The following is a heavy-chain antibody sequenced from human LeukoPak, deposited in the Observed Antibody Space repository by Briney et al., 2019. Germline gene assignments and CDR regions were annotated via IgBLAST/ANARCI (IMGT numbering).Heavy chain of an antibody. J-gene: IGHJ6*03. D-gene: IGHD2-2*01. CDR2: MNPNSGNT. CDR1: GYTFTSYD. CDR3: ARGGGYCSSTSCYQEYMDV. V-gene: IGHV1-8*02. Sequence: AASVKVSCKASGYTFTSYDINWVRQATGQGLEWMGWMNPNSGNTGYAQKLQGRVTMTTHTSTSTAYMELRSLRSDDTAVYYCARGGGYCSSTSCYQEYMDVWGKGTTVTVSS.